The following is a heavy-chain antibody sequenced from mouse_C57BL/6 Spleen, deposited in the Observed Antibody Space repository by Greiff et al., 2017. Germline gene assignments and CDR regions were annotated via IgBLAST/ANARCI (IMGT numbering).Heavy chain of an antibody. CDR2: IDPSDSET. CDR3: ARLRYYYAMDY. J-gene: IGHJ4*01. Sequence: QVQLQQPGAELVRPGSSVKLSCKASGYTFTSYWMHWVKQRPIQGLEWIGNIDPSDSETHYNQKFKDKATLTVDKSSSTAYMQLSSLTSEDSAVYYSARLRYYYAMDYWGQGTSVTVSS. CDR1: GYTFTSYW. V-gene: IGHV1-52*01.